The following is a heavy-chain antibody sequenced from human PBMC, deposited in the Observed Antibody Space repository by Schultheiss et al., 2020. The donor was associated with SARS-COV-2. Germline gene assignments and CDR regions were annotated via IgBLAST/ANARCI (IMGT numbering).Heavy chain of an antibody. Sequence: ASVKVSCKASGYTFTGYYMHWVRQAPGQGLEWMGWINPNSGGTNYAQKFQGRVTMTRDTSISTAYMELSRLRSDDTAVYYCARANWNYAVGVDYYYYYMDVWGKGTTVTVSS. CDR2: INPNSGGT. CDR3: ARANWNYAVGVDYYYYYMDV. V-gene: IGHV1-2*02. CDR1: GYTFTGYY. D-gene: IGHD1-7*01. J-gene: IGHJ6*03.